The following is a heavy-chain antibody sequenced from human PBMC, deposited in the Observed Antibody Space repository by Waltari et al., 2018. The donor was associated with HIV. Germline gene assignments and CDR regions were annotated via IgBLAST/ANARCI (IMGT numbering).Heavy chain of an antibody. CDR2: MSGSGLST. CDR1: GFTFSSYA. V-gene: IGHV3-23*01. J-gene: IGHJ4*02. CDR3: TRGADTLSSGSHDY. D-gene: IGHD6-19*01. Sequence: EVQLLESGGGLVQPGGSLRLSCAASGFTFSSYAMSWVRQAPGKGLEGVSDMSGSGLSTQYTDSVKGRLTISRDTSTTTLYLQMNNLRAEDTALYYCTRGADTLSSGSHDYWGQGTLVTVSS.